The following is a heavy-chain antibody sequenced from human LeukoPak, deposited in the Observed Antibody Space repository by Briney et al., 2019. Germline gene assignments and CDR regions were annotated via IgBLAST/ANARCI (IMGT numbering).Heavy chain of an antibody. CDR2: INSDGSST. Sequence: PGGSLRLSCAASAFTFSSYWMHWLRQVPGKGLLWVSRINSDGSSTSYADSVKGRFTISRDNAKDTLYLQMNSLRAEDTAVYYCAKGSRDGYNTFQHWGQGTLVTVSS. V-gene: IGHV3-74*01. D-gene: IGHD5-24*01. CDR3: AKGSRDGYNTFQH. J-gene: IGHJ1*01. CDR1: AFTFSSYW.